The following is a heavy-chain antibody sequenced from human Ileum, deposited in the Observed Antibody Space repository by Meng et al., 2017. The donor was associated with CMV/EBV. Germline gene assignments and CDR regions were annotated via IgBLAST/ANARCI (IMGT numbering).Heavy chain of an antibody. J-gene: IGHJ4*02. CDR3: TTGWDQYFDF. D-gene: IGHD1-26*01. CDR1: ELTLDGAW. Sequence: GASELTLDGAWMSWVSQAAGKGLEWVGRVKRASAGGAADAAAPVKGRFTVSRDDSRKTVHLQMDNLKIEDTAVYYCTTGWDQYFDFWGQGALVTVSS. CDR2: VKRASAGGAA. V-gene: IGHV3-15*01.